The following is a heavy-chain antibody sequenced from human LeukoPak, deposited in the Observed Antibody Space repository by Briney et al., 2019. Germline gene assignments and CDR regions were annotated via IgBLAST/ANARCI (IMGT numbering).Heavy chain of an antibody. CDR1: GYSFTIYD. CDR3: ARDGGGVVVPAAIDPYFDY. Sequence: ASVKVSCKASGYSFTIYDVNWVRQATGQGFEWMGWMNPNSGNTGYAQKFQGRVTMTRNTSISTVYMELSSLRSEDTAVYYCARDGGGVVVPAAIDPYFDYWGQGTLVTVSS. CDR2: MNPNSGNT. V-gene: IGHV1-8*01. D-gene: IGHD2-2*01. J-gene: IGHJ4*02.